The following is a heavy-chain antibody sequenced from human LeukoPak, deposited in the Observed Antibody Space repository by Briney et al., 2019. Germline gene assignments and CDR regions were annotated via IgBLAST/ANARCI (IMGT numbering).Heavy chain of an antibody. Sequence: GGSLRLSCAASGFTFRTSGMNWVRQAPGKGLEWVSVIYSGGSTYYADSVKGRFTISTDNSKNTLYLQMSSLRAEDTAVYYCARGTYDRSFDYWGQGTLVTVSS. CDR1: GFTFRTSG. D-gene: IGHD3-22*01. V-gene: IGHV3-53*01. CDR2: IYSGGST. CDR3: ARGTYDRSFDY. J-gene: IGHJ4*02.